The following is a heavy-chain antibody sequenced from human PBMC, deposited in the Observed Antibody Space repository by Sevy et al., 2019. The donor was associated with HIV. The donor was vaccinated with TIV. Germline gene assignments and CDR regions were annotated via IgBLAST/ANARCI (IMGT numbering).Heavy chain of an antibody. CDR1: RSTFVSND. V-gene: IGHV1-8*01. Sequence: ASVKASCKASRSTFVSNDINWLRQAPGQGLAWVGWMRPNSGEVGYAQKFQGRVTMTRNISITTAYMELGRLRFDDTAVYYCAQGYYFTYWGQGTVVTVSS. J-gene: IGHJ4*02. CDR2: MRPNSGEV. D-gene: IGHD3-22*01. CDR3: AQGYYFTY.